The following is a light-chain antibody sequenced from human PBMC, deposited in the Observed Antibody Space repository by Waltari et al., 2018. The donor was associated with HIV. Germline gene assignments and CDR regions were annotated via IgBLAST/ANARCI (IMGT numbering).Light chain of an antibody. CDR2: EVT. V-gene: IGLV2-8*01. J-gene: IGLJ2*01. CDR1: SSDVGGYNF. Sequence: QSALTQPPSASGSPGQSVTISCTETSSDVGGYNFVSCYQQHPGKAPKLMIFEVTKRPSGVPARFSGSKTGNTASLTVSGLQADDEADYYCSSYAGSNNLVFGGGTKLTVL. CDR3: SSYAGSNNLV.